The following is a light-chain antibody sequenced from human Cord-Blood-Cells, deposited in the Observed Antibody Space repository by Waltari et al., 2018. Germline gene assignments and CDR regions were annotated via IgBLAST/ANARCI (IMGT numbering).Light chain of an antibody. Sequence: QLVLTQSPSASASLGASVKLTCTLSSGHSSYAIAWHQQQPEKGPRYLMKLNSDGSHSKGDGIPDRFSGSSSGAERYLTISSLQSEEEADYYWQTWGTGIRVFGTGTKVTVL. CDR2: LNSDGSH. J-gene: IGLJ1*01. CDR3: QTWGTGIRV. CDR1: SGHSSYA. V-gene: IGLV4-69*01.